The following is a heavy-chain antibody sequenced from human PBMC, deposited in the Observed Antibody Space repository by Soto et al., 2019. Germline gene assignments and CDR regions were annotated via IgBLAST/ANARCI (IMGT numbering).Heavy chain of an antibody. V-gene: IGHV1-18*01. CDR3: ARGGQYRYFDY. CDR1: GYTFTLFG. Sequence: QVQLVQSGAEVKKPGPSVKVSCTTSGYTFTLFGITWVRQAPGHGLEWMGWISPYNGDTKYAEKLEGRVTLTTDTSTATAYMELTSLTSDDTAEYYCARGGQYRYFDYWGQGTLVTVSS. J-gene: IGHJ4*02. D-gene: IGHD2-2*02. CDR2: ISPYNGDT.